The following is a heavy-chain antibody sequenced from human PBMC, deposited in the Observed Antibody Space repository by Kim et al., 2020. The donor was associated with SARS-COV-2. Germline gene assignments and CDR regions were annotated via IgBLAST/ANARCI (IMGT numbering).Heavy chain of an antibody. CDR2: IKQDGSEK. V-gene: IGHV3-7*03. D-gene: IGHD3-10*01. Sequence: GGSLRLSCAASGFTFSNYWMSWVRQAPGRGLEWVANIKQDGSEKYYVDSVKGRFTVSRDNAKNSLYLQMNSLRAEDTAVYYCAGAYGSGMWYYFHGMDV. CDR1: GFTFSNYW. CDR3: AGAYGSGMWYYFHGMDV. J-gene: IGHJ6*01.